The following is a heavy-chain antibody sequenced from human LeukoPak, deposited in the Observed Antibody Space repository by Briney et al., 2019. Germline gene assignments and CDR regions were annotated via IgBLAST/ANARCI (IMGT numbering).Heavy chain of an antibody. Sequence: ASVKVSCKASGYTFSNYAISWVRQAPGQGLEWMGWISAYNGNTNYAPKLQGRGTMTTDTSTSAAYMELRSLSSDDTAVYYCARAWGEDIAARPYYFDYWGQGSLVTVSS. CDR3: ARAWGEDIAARPYYFDY. D-gene: IGHD6-6*01. V-gene: IGHV1-18*01. CDR1: GYTFSNYA. J-gene: IGHJ4*02. CDR2: ISAYNGNT.